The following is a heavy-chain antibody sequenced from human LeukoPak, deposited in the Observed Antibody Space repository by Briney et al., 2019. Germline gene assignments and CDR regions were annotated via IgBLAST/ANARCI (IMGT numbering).Heavy chain of an antibody. D-gene: IGHD2-2*01. V-gene: IGHV3-33*01. CDR3: ARDGIVVVPAAYNWFDP. CDR1: GFTFSSYG. J-gene: IGHJ5*02. Sequence: GGSLRLSCAASGFTFSSYGMHWVRQAPGKGLEWVAVIWYDGSNKYYADSVKGRFTISRDNSKNTLYLQMNSLRAEDTAVYYCARDGIVVVPAAYNWFDPWGQGTLVTVSS. CDR2: IWYDGSNK.